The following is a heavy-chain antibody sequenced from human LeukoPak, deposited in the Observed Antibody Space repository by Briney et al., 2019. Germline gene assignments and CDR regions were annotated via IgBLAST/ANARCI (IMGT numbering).Heavy chain of an antibody. J-gene: IGHJ4*02. CDR2: IHPNSGAT. Sequence: ASVKVSCKTSGYTFTDYYLHWVRQAPGQGLEWVGWIHPNSGATHYAQKFQGRLTMTRDTSISTVYMELTRLRSDDTAVYYCARDMGRYSGYDYDYWGQGTLVTVPP. CDR1: GYTFTDYY. D-gene: IGHD5-12*01. CDR3: ARDMGRYSGYDYDY. V-gene: IGHV1-2*02.